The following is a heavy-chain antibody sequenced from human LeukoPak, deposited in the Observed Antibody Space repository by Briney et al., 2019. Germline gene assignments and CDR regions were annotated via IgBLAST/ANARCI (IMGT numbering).Heavy chain of an antibody. J-gene: IGHJ4*02. D-gene: IGHD1-26*01. CDR2: IKQDESEK. V-gene: IGHV3-7*01. CDR3: ARDKIVGASRFDY. Sequence: GGSLRLSCAVSGFTFSNYWMSWVRQAPGKGLEWVAHIKQDESEKYYVDSVKGRFTISRDNAKNSLYLQMNSLRAEDTAIYYCARDKIVGASRFDYWGQGTLVTVSS. CDR1: GFTFSNYW.